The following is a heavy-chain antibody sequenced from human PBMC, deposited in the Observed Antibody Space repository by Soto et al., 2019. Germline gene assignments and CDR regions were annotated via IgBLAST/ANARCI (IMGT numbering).Heavy chain of an antibody. Sequence: SETLSLTCTVSGGSVSSGSYYWSWIRQPPGKGLEWIGYIYYSGSTNYNPSLKSRVTISVDTSKNQFSLKLSSVTAADTAVYYCARTGANWNPKGYYFDYWGQGTLVPVSS. CDR1: GGSVSSGSYY. D-gene: IGHD1-1*01. CDR3: ARTGANWNPKGYYFDY. J-gene: IGHJ4*02. CDR2: IYYSGST. V-gene: IGHV4-61*01.